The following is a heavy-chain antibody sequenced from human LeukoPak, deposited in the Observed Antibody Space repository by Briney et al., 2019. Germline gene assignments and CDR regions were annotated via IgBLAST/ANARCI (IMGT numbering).Heavy chain of an antibody. Sequence: PGGSLRLSCAASGFTFSSYWMSWVRQAPGKGLEWVANIKKDGSATFYADSVKGRFTISRDNAKNSLYLQMSSLRADDTAVYYCARVGEYGGGSAWFEYWGQGPLVTVSS. CDR1: GFTFSSYW. CDR3: ARVGEYGGGSAWFEY. J-gene: IGHJ4*02. D-gene: IGHD2-15*01. CDR2: IKKDGSAT. V-gene: IGHV3-7*01.